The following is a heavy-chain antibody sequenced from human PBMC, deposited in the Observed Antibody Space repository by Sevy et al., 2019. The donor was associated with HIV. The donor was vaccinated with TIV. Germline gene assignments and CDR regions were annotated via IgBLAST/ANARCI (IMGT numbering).Heavy chain of an antibody. CDR3: ARDRITVAPYFDY. D-gene: IGHD6-19*01. J-gene: IGHJ4*02. Sequence: SETLSLTCTVSGGSISSYYCSWIRQPPGKGLEWIGYINYSGSTNYNPSLKSRVTISIDTSKNQFSLKLTSVTAADTAVYYCARDRITVAPYFDYWSQGTLVTVSS. CDR2: INYSGST. CDR1: GGSISSYY. V-gene: IGHV4-59*01.